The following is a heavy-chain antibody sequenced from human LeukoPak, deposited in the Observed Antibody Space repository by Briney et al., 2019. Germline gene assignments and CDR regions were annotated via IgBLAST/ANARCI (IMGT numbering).Heavy chain of an antibody. CDR2: ISGSGGRI. J-gene: IGHJ4*02. CDR1: GFTFSSYS. CDR3: AKNPRLEGWIYFDS. Sequence: GGSLRLSCAASGFTFSSYSMSWVRQAPGKGLEWVSSISGSGGRIDYADSVKGRFTISRDNSKNTLSLQMNSLTAEDTTVYYCAKNPRLEGWIYFDSWGQGILVTVSS. V-gene: IGHV3-23*01. D-gene: IGHD1-1*01.